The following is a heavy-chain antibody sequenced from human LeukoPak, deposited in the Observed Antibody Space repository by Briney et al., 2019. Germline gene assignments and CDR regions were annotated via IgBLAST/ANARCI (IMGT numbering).Heavy chain of an antibody. J-gene: IGHJ4*02. CDR3: ASEGRGVGSHCYAY. CDR2: IYYSGST. V-gene: IGHV4-39*07. Sequence: SETLSLTCTVSGGSISSSSYYWGWIRQPPGKGLEWIGSIYYSGSTYYNPSLKSRVTISVDTSKNQFSLKLSSVTAADTAVYYCASEGRGVGSHCYAYWGQGTLVTISS. D-gene: IGHD2-15*01. CDR1: GGSISSSSYY.